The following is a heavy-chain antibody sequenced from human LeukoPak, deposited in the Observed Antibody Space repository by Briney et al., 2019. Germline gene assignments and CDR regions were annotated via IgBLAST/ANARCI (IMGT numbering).Heavy chain of an antibody. CDR1: GGSISSGSYY. CDR3: ARGARHIDY. D-gene: IGHD6-6*01. V-gene: IGHV4-61*02. Sequence: SQTLSLTCTVSGGSISSGSYYWSWIRQPAGKGLEWIGRIYTSGSTNYNPSLKSRVTISVDTSKNQFSLKLSSVTAADTAVYYCARGARHIDYWGQGTLVTVSP. CDR2: IYTSGST. J-gene: IGHJ4*02.